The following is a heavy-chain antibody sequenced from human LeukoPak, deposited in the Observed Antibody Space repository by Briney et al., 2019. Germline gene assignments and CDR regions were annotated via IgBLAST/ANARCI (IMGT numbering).Heavy chain of an antibody. J-gene: IGHJ4*02. V-gene: IGHV3-66*01. Sequence: PGGSLRLSCAASGFTVSSNYMSWVRQAPGKGLEWVSLIYSGGSTYYADSVKGRFTISRDNAKNTLYLQMNGLGAEDTAVYYCARRHLPVESNDRDDYWGQGTLVTVSS. CDR3: ARRHLPVESNDRDDY. CDR2: IYSGGST. D-gene: IGHD6-19*01. CDR1: GFTVSSNY.